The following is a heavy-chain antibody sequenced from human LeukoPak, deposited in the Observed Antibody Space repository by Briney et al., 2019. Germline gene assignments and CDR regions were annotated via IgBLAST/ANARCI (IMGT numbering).Heavy chain of an antibody. V-gene: IGHV3-64D*09. CDR3: VKVTYCSGGSCYSFDY. CDR1: GFTFSSYA. Sequence: GGSLRLSCSASGFTFSSYAMHWVRQAPGKGLEYVSAISSNGGSTYYADSVKGRFTISRDNSKNTLYLQMSSLRAEDTAVYYCVKVTYCSGGSCYSFDYWGQGTLVTVSS. D-gene: IGHD2-15*01. J-gene: IGHJ4*02. CDR2: ISSNGGST.